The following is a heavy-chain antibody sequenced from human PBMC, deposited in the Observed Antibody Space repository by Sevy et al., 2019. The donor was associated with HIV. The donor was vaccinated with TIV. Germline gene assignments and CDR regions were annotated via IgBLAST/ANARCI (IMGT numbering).Heavy chain of an antibody. V-gene: IGHV4-59*01. D-gene: IGHD3-22*01. CDR1: GGSISSYY. CDR2: IYYSGST. J-gene: IGHJ3*02. CDR3: ASHYYDSSGYGAFDI. Sequence: SETLSLTCTVSGGSISSYYWSWIRQPPGKGLEWIGYIYYSGSTNYNPSLKSRVTTSVDTSKNQFSLKLSSVTAADTAVYYCASHYYDSSGYGAFDIWGQGTMVTVSS.